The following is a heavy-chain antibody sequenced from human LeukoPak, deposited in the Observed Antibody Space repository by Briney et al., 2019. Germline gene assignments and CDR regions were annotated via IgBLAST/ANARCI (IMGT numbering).Heavy chain of an antibody. Sequence: LRLSCAASGFTFSSYSMNWVRQAPGKGLEWVSSIISSRSYIYYADSVKGRFTISRDNAKNSLYLQMNSLRAEDTAVYYCARGDRGYCSSTSCRGGFYFDYWGQGTLVTVSS. CDR2: IISSRSYI. D-gene: IGHD2-2*01. V-gene: IGHV3-21*01. J-gene: IGHJ4*02. CDR3: ARGDRGYCSSTSCRGGFYFDY. CDR1: GFTFSSYS.